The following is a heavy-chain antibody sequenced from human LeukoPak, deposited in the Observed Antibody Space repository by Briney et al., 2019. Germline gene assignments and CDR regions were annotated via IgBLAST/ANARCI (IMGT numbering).Heavy chain of an antibody. D-gene: IGHD6-13*01. Sequence: PSETLSLTCDVYGGSFSGYYWSWIRQPPGKGLEWIGEINHSGSTNYNPSLKSRVTMSVDTSKNQFSLNLKSVTPEDTAVYYCARNLIPEQLVLNFWGQGTLVTVSS. CDR2: INHSGST. CDR3: ARNLIPEQLVLNF. J-gene: IGHJ4*02. CDR1: GGSFSGYY. V-gene: IGHV4-34*01.